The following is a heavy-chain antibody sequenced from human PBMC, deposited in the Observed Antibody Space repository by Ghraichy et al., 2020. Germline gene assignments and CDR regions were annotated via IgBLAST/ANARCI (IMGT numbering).Heavy chain of an antibody. CDR3: ARYCSIAAAGTPYYYYGMDV. V-gene: IGHV4-61*01. Sequence: SETLSLTCTVSGGSVSSGSYYWSWIRQPPGKGLEWIGYIYYSGSTNYNPSLKSRVTISVDTSKNQFSLKLSSVTAADTAVYYCARYCSIAAAGTPYYYYGMDVWGQGTTVTVSS. CDR2: IYYSGST. CDR1: GGSVSSGSYY. D-gene: IGHD6-13*01. J-gene: IGHJ6*02.